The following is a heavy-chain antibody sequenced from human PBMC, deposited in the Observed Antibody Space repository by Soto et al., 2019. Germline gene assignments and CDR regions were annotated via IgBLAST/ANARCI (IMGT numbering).Heavy chain of an antibody. CDR1: GFTFSEYS. CDR2: ISSDGDIT. V-gene: IGHV3-64D*06. J-gene: IGHJ5*02. CDR3: VKVSTFYDILTGYYSTNSFDP. Sequence: GGSLRLSCSASGFTFSEYSMHWVRQAPGKGLQYVSTISSDGDITYYADSVKGRFTISRDNSKNTLYLQMNSLRPEDTAVYYCVKVSTFYDILTGYYSTNSFDPWGQGTLVTSPQ. D-gene: IGHD3-9*01.